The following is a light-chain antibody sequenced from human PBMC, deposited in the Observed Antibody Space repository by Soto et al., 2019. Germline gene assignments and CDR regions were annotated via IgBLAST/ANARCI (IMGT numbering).Light chain of an antibody. J-gene: IGLJ2*01. CDR3: AAWDDSLTGVL. CDR2: SDN. CDR1: SSNIGSNS. Sequence: QSVLTQPPSASGTPGQRVTISCSGSSSNIGSNSVNWYQQLPKTAPKLLIYSDNQRPSGVPDRFSGSKSGTSASLAINGLQSEDEADYYCAAWDDSLTGVLFGGGTKLTVL. V-gene: IGLV1-44*01.